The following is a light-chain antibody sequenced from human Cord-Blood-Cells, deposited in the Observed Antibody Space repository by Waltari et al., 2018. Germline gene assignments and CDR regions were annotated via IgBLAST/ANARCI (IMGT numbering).Light chain of an antibody. CDR1: QSVSSN. CDR2: GPA. Sequence: PATLSVSPGDRATLSCRASQSVSSNLAWYQQKPGQAPVRLIYGPATRATGIPARCSGSGSGAEFTLTISSLQSEDFAVYYCQQYNNWPPWTFGQGTKVEIK. CDR3: QQYNNWPPWT. J-gene: IGKJ1*01. V-gene: IGKV3-15*01.